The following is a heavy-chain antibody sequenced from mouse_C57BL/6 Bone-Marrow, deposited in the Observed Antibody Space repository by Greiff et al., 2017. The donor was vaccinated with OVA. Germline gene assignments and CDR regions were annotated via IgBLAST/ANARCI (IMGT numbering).Heavy chain of an antibody. CDR3: ASHLPRFAY. D-gene: IGHD2-10*01. V-gene: IGHV5-12*01. Sequence: EVQGVESGGGLVQPGGSLKLSCAASGFTFSDYYMYWVRQTPEKRLEWVAYISNGGGSTYYPDTVKGRFTISRDNAKNTLYLQMSRLKSEDTAMYYCASHLPRFAYWGQGTLVTVSA. J-gene: IGHJ3*01. CDR1: GFTFSDYY. CDR2: ISNGGGST.